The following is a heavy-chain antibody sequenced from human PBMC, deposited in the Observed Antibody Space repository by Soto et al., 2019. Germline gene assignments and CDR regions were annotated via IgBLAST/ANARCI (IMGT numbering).Heavy chain of an antibody. CDR1: GGSFSGYY. V-gene: IGHV4-34*01. Sequence: SETLSLTCAVYGGSFSGYYWSWIRQPPGKGLEWIGEINHSGSTNYNPSLKSRVTISVDTSKNQFSLKLSSVTAADTAVYYCARALEDRYGYGYNFDYWGQGTLVTVSS. CDR2: INHSGST. CDR3: ARALEDRYGYGYNFDY. D-gene: IGHD5-18*01. J-gene: IGHJ4*02.